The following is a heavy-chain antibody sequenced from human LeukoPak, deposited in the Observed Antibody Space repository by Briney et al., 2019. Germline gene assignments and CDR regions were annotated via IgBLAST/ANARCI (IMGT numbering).Heavy chain of an antibody. CDR3: AGHFHGNGYPTGVDY. Sequence: SETLSLTCTVSGGSISSSSYYWGWIRQPPGKGLEWIGSIYYSGSTYYNPSLKSRVTISVDTSKNQFSLKLSSVTAADTAVYYCAGHFHGNGYPTGVDYWGQGTLVTVSS. J-gene: IGHJ4*02. CDR1: GGSISSSSYY. CDR2: IYYSGST. V-gene: IGHV4-39*01. D-gene: IGHD5-24*01.